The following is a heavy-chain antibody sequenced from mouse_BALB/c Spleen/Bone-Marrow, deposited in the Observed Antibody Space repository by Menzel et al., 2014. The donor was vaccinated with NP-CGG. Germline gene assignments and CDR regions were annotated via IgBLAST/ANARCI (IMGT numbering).Heavy chain of an antibody. CDR3: ARGGAFAY. J-gene: IGHJ3*01. Sequence: DVHLVESGAELVKPGASVKLSCTASGFNIKDTYMHWVKQRPEQGLEWIGRIDPANGNTKYDPKFQGKATITADTSSNXAYLQLSSLTSEDTAVYYCARGGAFAYWGQGTLVTVSA. CDR2: IDPANGNT. V-gene: IGHV14-3*02. CDR1: GFNIKDTY.